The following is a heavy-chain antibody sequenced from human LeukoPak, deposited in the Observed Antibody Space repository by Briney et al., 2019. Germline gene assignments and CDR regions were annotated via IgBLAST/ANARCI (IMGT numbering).Heavy chain of an antibody. J-gene: IGHJ4*02. V-gene: IGHV3-72*01. Sequence: GGSLRLSCAASGFTFSDHYMDWVRQAPGKGLGWVGRTRNKSNNYTTEYAASVKGRFTISRGDSKNSLYLQMNSLRTEDTAVYYCARDSYCSGGTCYFHFDYWGQGTLVTVSS. D-gene: IGHD2-15*01. CDR1: GFTFSDHY. CDR2: TRNKSNNYTT. CDR3: ARDSYCSGGTCYFHFDY.